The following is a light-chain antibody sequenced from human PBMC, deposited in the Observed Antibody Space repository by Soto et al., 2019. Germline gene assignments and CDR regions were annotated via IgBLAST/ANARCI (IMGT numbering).Light chain of an antibody. Sequence: EIVMTQSPVTLSVSPGERATLSCRASQSVSYYLAWYQQKPGQAPRLLIYDASNRATGIPARFSGSGSGTEFTLTISSLQSEDFAVYYCQQYNNWPRTFGQGTKVDIK. J-gene: IGKJ1*01. CDR2: DAS. CDR1: QSVSYY. CDR3: QQYNNWPRT. V-gene: IGKV3D-15*01.